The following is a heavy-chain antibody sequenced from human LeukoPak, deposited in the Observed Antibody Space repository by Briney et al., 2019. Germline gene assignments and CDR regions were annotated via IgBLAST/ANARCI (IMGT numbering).Heavy chain of an antibody. CDR1: GGSFSGYY. Sequence: SETLSLTCAVYGGSFSGYYWSWIRQPPGKGLEWIGEINHSGSTNYNPSLKSRVTISVDTSKNQFSLKLSSVTAADTAVYYCARGSDYFDYWGQGTLVTVSS. J-gene: IGHJ4*02. CDR2: INHSGST. V-gene: IGHV4-34*01. CDR3: ARGSDYFDY.